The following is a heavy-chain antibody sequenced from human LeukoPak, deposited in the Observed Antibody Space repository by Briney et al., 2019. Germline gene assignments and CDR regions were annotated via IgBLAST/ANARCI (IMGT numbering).Heavy chain of an antibody. D-gene: IGHD3-10*01. V-gene: IGHV1-69*04. CDR2: IIPILGIA. CDR1: GGTFISYA. J-gene: IGHJ6*03. Sequence: GASVTVSFKASGGTFISYAISWVRQAPGQGLEWMGRIIPILGIANYAQKFQGRVTMTTDTSTSAAYMELRSLRSDDTAVYYCARAGNYYYMDVWGKGTTVTVSS. CDR3: ARAGNYYYMDV.